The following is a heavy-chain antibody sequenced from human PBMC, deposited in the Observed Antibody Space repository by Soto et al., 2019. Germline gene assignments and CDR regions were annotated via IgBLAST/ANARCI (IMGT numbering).Heavy chain of an antibody. D-gene: IGHD2-2*01. V-gene: IGHV4-31*03. CDR1: GDSLISAHNY. CDR3: AREGHLRDQYNWFDL. CDR2: IYYTGGT. Sequence: QVKLQESGPRLVKPSQTLSLTCTVSGDSLISAHNYWAWLRHLPGKGLEWLGYIYYTGGTYFNPSLRSRLSMSVDTSTNQFSLNLSSVTVADTAVYYCAREGHLRDQYNWFDLWGQGTLVPVS. J-gene: IGHJ5*02.